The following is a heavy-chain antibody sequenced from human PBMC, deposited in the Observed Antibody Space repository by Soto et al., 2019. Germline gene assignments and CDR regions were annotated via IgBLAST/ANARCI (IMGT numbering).Heavy chain of an antibody. CDR1: GGSFGGYY. Sequence: PSETLSLTCAVYGGSFGGYYWSWLREPPGKGMEWIGEINHIGGTNYDPSLSSRVTISVDTSKNQFSLKLSSVTAADTAVYYCARGSWALQFDPWGQGTLVPVSS. CDR3: ARGSWALQFDP. CDR2: INHIGGT. D-gene: IGHD6-13*01. J-gene: IGHJ5*02. V-gene: IGHV4-34*01.